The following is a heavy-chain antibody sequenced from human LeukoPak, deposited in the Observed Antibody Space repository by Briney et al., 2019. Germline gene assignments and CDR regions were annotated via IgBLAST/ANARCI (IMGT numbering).Heavy chain of an antibody. CDR3: ARGMTPNGGNGG. V-gene: IGHV3-30*03. CDR2: ISYDGSNK. D-gene: IGHD4-23*01. Sequence: PGGSLRLSCAASGFTFSHYCVHWVRQAPGKGLEWVAVISYDGSNKYYADSVKGRFTISRDNSENTVFLQMNSLRAEDTAVYYCARGMTPNGGNGGWGQGTLVTVSS. CDR1: GFTFSHYC. J-gene: IGHJ4*02.